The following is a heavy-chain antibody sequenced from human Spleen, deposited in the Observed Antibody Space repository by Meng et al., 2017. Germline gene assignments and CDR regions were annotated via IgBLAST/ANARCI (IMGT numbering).Heavy chain of an antibody. Sequence: GESLKISCAASGFTFSSSWMSWVRQAPGKGLEWVANTDQRGSEKNYVDSVKGRFTISRDNAKNSLYLQMNSLRVEDAAVYYCVRDRGYDTFDIWGQGTMVTVSS. V-gene: IGHV3-7*01. CDR2: TDQRGSEK. J-gene: IGHJ3*02. CDR1: GFTFSSSW. D-gene: IGHD1-26*01. CDR3: VRDRGYDTFDI.